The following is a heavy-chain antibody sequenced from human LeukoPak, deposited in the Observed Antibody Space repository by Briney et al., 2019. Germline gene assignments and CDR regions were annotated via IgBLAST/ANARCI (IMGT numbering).Heavy chain of an antibody. J-gene: IGHJ4*02. V-gene: IGHV3-7*01. CDR1: GFTFSGYW. CDR2: IKQDGSEK. CDR3: ARDQGYGPYFDY. Sequence: PGGSLRLSCVASGFTFSGYWISWVRQAPGKRLEWVANIKQDGSEKYYVDSVKGRFTISRDNAKNSLFLQMNSLRAEDTAVYYCARDQGYGPYFDYWGQGTLVTVSS. D-gene: IGHD5-12*01.